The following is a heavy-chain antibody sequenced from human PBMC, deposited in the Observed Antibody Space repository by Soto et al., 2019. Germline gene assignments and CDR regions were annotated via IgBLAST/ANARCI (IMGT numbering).Heavy chain of an antibody. Sequence: GGSLRLSCAASGFTFSSYAMHWVRQAPGKGLEWVAVISYDGSNKYYADSVKGRFTISRDNSKNTLYLQMNSLRAEDTAVYYCARDQVPGFDYWGQGTLVTVSS. CDR3: ARDQVPGFDY. CDR2: ISYDGSNK. J-gene: IGHJ4*02. CDR1: GFTFSSYA. V-gene: IGHV3-30-3*01. D-gene: IGHD3-10*01.